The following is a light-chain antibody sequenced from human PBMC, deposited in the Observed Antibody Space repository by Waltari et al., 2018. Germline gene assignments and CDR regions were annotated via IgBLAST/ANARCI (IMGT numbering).Light chain of an antibody. Sequence: QSVLTQQPSASGTPGQRVTISCSRSSSHIGYNFVYCYQQLPETAPKLLIYRNDQRPAGVPDRFSGSKSGTSASLAISGLRSEDEADYYCAGWDDGLRGSWVFGGGTKLTVL. V-gene: IGLV1-47*01. CDR1: SSHIGYNF. CDR3: AGWDDGLRGSWV. CDR2: RND. J-gene: IGLJ3*02.